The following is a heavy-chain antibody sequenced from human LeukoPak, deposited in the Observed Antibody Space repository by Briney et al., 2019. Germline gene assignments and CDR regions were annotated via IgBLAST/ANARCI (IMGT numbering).Heavy chain of an antibody. CDR3: ARADYDILTGHAYGMDV. J-gene: IGHJ6*02. CDR1: GYTFTSYG. CDR2: ISAYNGNT. D-gene: IGHD3-9*01. V-gene: IGHV1-18*01. Sequence: ASVKVSCKASGYTFTSYGISWVRQAPGQGLEWMGWISAYNGNTNYAQKLQGRVTMTTDTSTSTAYMELRSLRSDDTAVYYCARADYDILTGHAYGMDVWGQGTTVTVSS.